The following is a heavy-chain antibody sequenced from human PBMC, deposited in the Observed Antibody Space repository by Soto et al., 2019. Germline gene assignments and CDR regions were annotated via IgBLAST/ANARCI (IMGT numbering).Heavy chain of an antibody. J-gene: IGHJ5*02. CDR3: ARGGYCSSTSCRKNPRRWFDP. D-gene: IGHD2-2*01. V-gene: IGHV1-18*01. CDR1: GYTFTSYG. Sequence: ASVKVSCKASGYTFTSYGISWVRQAPGQGLEWMGWISAYNGNTNYAQKLQGRVTMTTDTSTSTAYMELRSLRSDDTAVYYCARGGYCSSTSCRKNPRRWFDPWGQGTLVTVSS. CDR2: ISAYNGNT.